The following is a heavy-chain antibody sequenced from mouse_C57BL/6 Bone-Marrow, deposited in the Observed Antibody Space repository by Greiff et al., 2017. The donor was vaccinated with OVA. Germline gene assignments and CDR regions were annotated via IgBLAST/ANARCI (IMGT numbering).Heavy chain of an antibody. CDR3: TGGCFDY. D-gene: IGHD4-1*01. J-gene: IGHJ2*01. V-gene: IGHV5-4*03. CDR1: GFTFSSYA. CDR2: ISDGGSYT. Sequence: EVKLMESGGGLVKPGGSLKLSCAASGFTFSSYAMSWVRQTPEKRLEWVATISDGGSYTYYPDNVKGRFTISRDNAKNNLYLQMSHLKSEDTAMYYCTGGCFDYWGQGTTLTVSS.